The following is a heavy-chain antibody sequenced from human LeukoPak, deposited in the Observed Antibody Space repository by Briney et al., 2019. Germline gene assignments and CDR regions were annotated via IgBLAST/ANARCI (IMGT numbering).Heavy chain of an antibody. CDR1: GFTFSSYG. CDR2: ISYDGSNK. Sequence: GGSLRLSCAASGFTFSSYGMHWVRQAPGKGLEWVAVISYDGSNKYYADSVKGRFTISRDNSKNTLYPQMNSLRAEDTAVYYCAKGPGIAVAEVKFDYWGQGTLVTVSS. J-gene: IGHJ4*02. V-gene: IGHV3-30*18. CDR3: AKGPGIAVAEVKFDY. D-gene: IGHD6-19*01.